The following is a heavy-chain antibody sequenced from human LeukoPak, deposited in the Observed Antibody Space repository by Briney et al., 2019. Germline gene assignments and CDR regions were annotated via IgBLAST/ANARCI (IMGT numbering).Heavy chain of an antibody. CDR3: ARLYDSSWYFDY. V-gene: IGHV3-30-3*01. J-gene: IGHJ4*02. CDR1: GFTFSSYA. D-gene: IGHD6-13*01. CDR2: ISYDGSNK. Sequence: GRSLRLSCAASGFTFSSYAMHWVRQAPGKGLEWVAVISYDGSNKYYADSVKGRFTISRDNSKNTLYLQMNSLRAEDTAVYYCARLYDSSWYFDYWGQGTLVTVSS.